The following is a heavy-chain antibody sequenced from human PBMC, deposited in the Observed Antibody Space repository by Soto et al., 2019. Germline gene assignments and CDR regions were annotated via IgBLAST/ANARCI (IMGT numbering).Heavy chain of an antibody. V-gene: IGHV4-31*03. CDR1: GGSISSGGYY. CDR3: ARGVRYFDWLLSSHDAFDI. Sequence: QVQLQESGPGLVKPSQTLSLTCTVSGGSISSGGYYWSWIRQHPGKGLEWIGYIYYSGSTYYNPSLKSRVTISVDTXXNXFXXKLSSVTAADTAVYYCARGVRYFDWLLSSHDAFDIWGQGTMVTVSS. J-gene: IGHJ3*02. D-gene: IGHD3-9*01. CDR2: IYYSGST.